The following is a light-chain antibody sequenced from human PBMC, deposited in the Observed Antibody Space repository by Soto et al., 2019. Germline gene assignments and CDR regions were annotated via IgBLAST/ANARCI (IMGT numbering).Light chain of an antibody. V-gene: IGKV3-20*01. CDR2: GAS. CDR1: QYIDY. J-gene: IGKJ4*01. CDR3: QQYGTLPLT. Sequence: EIALTQSPDTLSLSPGERATLSCRASQYIDYLAWYQHRRGQAPSLLLSGASTRAPGIPDRFSGSGSGTDFTLTISRLETEDFAVYYCQQYGTLPLTLGGGTKV.